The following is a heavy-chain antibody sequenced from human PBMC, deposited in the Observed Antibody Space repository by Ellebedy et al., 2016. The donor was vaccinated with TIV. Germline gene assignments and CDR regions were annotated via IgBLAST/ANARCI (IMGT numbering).Heavy chain of an antibody. J-gene: IGHJ4*02. V-gene: IGHV1-46*01. CDR3: AREIPETYYFDY. D-gene: IGHD2-21*01. CDR1: GYTFADYY. CDR2: IKPIGDFI. Sequence: ASVKVSCKTSGYTFADYYIHWVRQAPGQGLEYMGLIKPIGDFIKYDQKFQGKVTMTRDTSTTTVFLEVNSLGSDDSAVYYCAREIPETYYFDYWGQGTLVTVSS.